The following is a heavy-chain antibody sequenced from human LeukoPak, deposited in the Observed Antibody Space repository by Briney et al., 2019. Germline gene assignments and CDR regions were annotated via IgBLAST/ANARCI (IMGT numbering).Heavy chain of an antibody. CDR3: AKVTGGWLQLTYYYYMDV. D-gene: IGHD5-24*01. CDR2: IYYSGST. V-gene: IGHV4-59*01. Sequence: SETLSLTCTVSGGSISSYYWSWIRQPPGKGLEWIGYIYYSGSTNYNPSLKSRVTISVDTSKNQFSLKLSSVTAADTAVYYCAKVTGGWLQLTYYYYMDVWGKGTTVTVSS. J-gene: IGHJ6*03. CDR1: GGSISSYY.